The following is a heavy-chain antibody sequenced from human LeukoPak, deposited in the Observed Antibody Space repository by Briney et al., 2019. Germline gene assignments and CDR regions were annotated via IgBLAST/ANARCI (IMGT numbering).Heavy chain of an antibody. V-gene: IGHV3-33*01. J-gene: IGHJ4*02. CDR1: GFTFSSYG. D-gene: IGHD6-13*01. Sequence: GGSLRLSCAASGFTFSSYGMHWVRQAPGKGLEWVAIIWSDGSNKYYADSVKGRFTISRDNSKNTLYLQMNNLRDEDTAVYYCARIGYSSSSFDYWGQGTLVTVSS. CDR3: ARIGYSSSSFDY. CDR2: IWSDGSNK.